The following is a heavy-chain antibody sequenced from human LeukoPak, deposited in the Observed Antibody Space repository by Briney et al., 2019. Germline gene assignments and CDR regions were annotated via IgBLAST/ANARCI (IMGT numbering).Heavy chain of an antibody. D-gene: IGHD3/OR15-3a*01. CDR1: GSRFTTYW. V-gene: IGHV5-51*01. CDR2: IYPGDSDT. J-gene: IGHJ5*02. Sequence: GESLKISCKTSGSRFTTYWIGWVRQMPGKGLEWMGIIYPGDSDTRYSPSFQGQVTISADKSISTAFLQWSSLQASDTAMYYCAKQGTGGWVNWFDPWGQGTLVTVSS. CDR3: AKQGTGGWVNWFDP.